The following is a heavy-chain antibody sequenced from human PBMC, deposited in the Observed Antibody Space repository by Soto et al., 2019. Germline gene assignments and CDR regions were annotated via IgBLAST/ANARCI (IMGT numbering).Heavy chain of an antibody. CDR2: ISAYNGNT. J-gene: IGHJ3*02. CDR3: AFMTRSAFDI. Sequence: ASVKVSCKASGGTFSSYTISWVRQAPGQGLEWMGRISAYNGNTNYAQKLQGRVTMTTDTSTSTAYMELRSLRSDDTAVYYCAFMTRSAFDIWGQGTMVTAS. V-gene: IGHV1-18*01. D-gene: IGHD4-17*01. CDR1: GGTFSSYT.